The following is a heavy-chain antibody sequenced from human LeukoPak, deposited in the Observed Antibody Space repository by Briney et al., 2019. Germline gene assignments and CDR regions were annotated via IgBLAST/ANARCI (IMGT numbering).Heavy chain of an antibody. CDR1: GYTFTSYD. Sequence: ASVKVSCKASGYTFTSYDINWVRQATGQGLEWMGWMNPNSGNTGYAQKFQGRVTMTRNTSISTAYMELSSLRSEDTAVYYCARGPYYDFWSGYYSRYYYYYGMDVWGQGTTVTVPS. J-gene: IGHJ6*02. V-gene: IGHV1-8*01. CDR3: ARGPYYDFWSGYYSRYYYYYGMDV. D-gene: IGHD3-3*01. CDR2: MNPNSGNT.